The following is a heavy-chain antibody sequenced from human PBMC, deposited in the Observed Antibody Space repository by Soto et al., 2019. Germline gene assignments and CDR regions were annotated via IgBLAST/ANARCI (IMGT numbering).Heavy chain of an antibody. CDR3: ARAGDSSGYYYVFDY. V-gene: IGHV4-59*01. CDR1: GASISTYY. D-gene: IGHD3-22*01. J-gene: IGHJ4*02. CDR2: IYSSGTT. Sequence: LSLTCTVSGASISTYYWSWIRQTPGKGLELIGYIYSSGTTDYNPSLKSRATISVDATNNQFSLRLTSVTAADTAVYYCARAGDSSGYYYVFDYWGPGTQVTVSS.